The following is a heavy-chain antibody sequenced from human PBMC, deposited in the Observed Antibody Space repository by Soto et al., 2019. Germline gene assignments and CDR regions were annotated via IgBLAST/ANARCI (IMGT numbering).Heavy chain of an antibody. CDR2: IIPIFGTA. D-gene: IGHD6-6*01. J-gene: IGHJ4*02. CDR1: GGTFSSYA. Sequence: SVKVSCKASGGTFSSYAISWVRQAPGQGLEWMGGIIPIFGTANYAQKFQGRVTITADESTSTAYMELSSLRSEDTAVYYCAREASQQLVPYPFDYWGQGTLVTVS. V-gene: IGHV1-69*13. CDR3: AREASQQLVPYPFDY.